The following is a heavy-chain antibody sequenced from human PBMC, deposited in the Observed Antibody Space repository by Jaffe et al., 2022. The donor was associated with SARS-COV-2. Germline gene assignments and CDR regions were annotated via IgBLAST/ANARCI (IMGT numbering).Heavy chain of an antibody. Sequence: QVQVLESGPGLVRPSETLSLTCTVSGGSVSGYYWSWIRQSPGKGLEYIGYIYFGGTTLYSPSFKGRVTISVDTSRDQVFLRLRSMTPADTAVYYCARHAVIGLVREGFDLWGRGALVTVSS. J-gene: IGHJ5*02. CDR2: IYFGGTT. D-gene: IGHD2-8*02. CDR3: ARHAVIGLVREGFDL. CDR1: GGSVSGYY. V-gene: IGHV4-59*08.